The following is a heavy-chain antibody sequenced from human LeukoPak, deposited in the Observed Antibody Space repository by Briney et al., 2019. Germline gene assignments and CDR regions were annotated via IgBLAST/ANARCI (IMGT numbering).Heavy chain of an antibody. D-gene: IGHD3-10*01. CDR2: INHSGST. Sequence: KPSETLSLTCAVYGGSFSGYYWSWIRQPPGKGLEWIGEINHSGSTNYNPSLKSRVTISVDTSKNQFSLKLSSVTAGDTAVYYCARGYGSGSYWAHWGQGTLVTVSS. V-gene: IGHV4-34*01. J-gene: IGHJ4*02. CDR3: ARGYGSGSYWAH. CDR1: GGSFSGYY.